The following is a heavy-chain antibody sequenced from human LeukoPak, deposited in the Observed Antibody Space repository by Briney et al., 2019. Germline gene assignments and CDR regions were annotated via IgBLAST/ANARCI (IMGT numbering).Heavy chain of an antibody. J-gene: IGHJ4*02. V-gene: IGHV3-30*18. CDR2: ISYDGSNK. CDR1: GFAFSSYG. Sequence: GRSLRLSCAASGFAFSSYGMHWVRQAPGKGLEWVAVISYDGSNKYYADSVKGRFTISRDNSKNTLYLQMNSLRAEDTAVYYCAKSRDDYGESGLDYWGQGTLVTVSS. CDR3: AKSRDDYGESGLDY. D-gene: IGHD4-17*01.